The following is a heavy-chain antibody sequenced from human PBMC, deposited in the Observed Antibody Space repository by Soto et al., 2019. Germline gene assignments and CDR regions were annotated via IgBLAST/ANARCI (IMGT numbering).Heavy chain of an antibody. CDR3: ARGRSSVPDRRGIGYYGLDV. J-gene: IGHJ6*02. CDR2: INHSGIT. V-gene: IGHV4-34*01. D-gene: IGHD3-3*01. Sequence: QVQLQQWGAGLLKPSETLSLTCVVNGGSFSGYYWSWVRQPPGKGLEGIGEINHSGITDSSPSLKSRVTISVDASRSEFSLNLTSVTAADTAVYYCARGRSSVPDRRGIGYYGLDVWGQGTTVTVS. CDR1: GGSFSGYY.